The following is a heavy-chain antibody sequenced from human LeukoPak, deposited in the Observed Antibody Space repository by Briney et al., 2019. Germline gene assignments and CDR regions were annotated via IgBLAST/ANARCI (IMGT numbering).Heavy chain of an antibody. D-gene: IGHD4-17*01. Sequence: ASVKVSCKASGYIFTSYYMHWVRQAPGQGLEWMGWINPNSGGTNYAQKFQGRVTMTRDTSISTAYMELSRLRSDDTAVYYCARVGTTVTTFDYWGQGTLVTVSS. CDR1: GYIFTSYY. CDR3: ARVGTTVTTFDY. V-gene: IGHV1-2*02. J-gene: IGHJ4*02. CDR2: INPNSGGT.